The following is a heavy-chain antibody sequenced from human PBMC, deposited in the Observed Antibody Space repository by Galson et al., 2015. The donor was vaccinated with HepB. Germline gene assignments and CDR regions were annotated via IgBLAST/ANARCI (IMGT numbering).Heavy chain of an antibody. CDR1: GYTFTGYY. CDR2: INPNSRGT. CDR3: ARFTRGLDY. J-gene: IGHJ4*02. Sequence: SVKVSCKASGYTFTGYYIHWVRRAPGQGLEWMGRINPNSRGTNYAQKFQGRVTMTRDTSIRTAYMELSRLRSDDTAVYYCARFTRGLDYWGQGTLVTVSS. D-gene: IGHD2-2*01. V-gene: IGHV1-2*06.